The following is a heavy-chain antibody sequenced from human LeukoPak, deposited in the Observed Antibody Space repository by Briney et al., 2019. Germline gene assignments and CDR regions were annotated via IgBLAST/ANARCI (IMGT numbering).Heavy chain of an antibody. J-gene: IGHJ5*02. Sequence: EPLSLPCALYVRSLSGYYWRWIRHPPGKGLEWLREIYRSGRTKCNPSLKSRVTISVDTSKNQFSLKLSSVTAADTAVYYCARGAPQAYYDFWSGYYSTYNWFDPWGQGTLVTVSS. CDR1: VRSLSGYY. CDR2: IYRSGRT. CDR3: ARGAPQAYYDFWSGYYSTYNWFDP. D-gene: IGHD3-3*01. V-gene: IGHV4-34*01.